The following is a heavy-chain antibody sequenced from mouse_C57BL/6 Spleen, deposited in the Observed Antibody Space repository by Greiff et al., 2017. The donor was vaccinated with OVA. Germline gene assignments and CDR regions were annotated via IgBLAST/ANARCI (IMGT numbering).Heavy chain of an antibody. CDR2: ISRGGSYT. CDR3: AKHYDNSGYFDY. CDR1: GFTFSSYG. J-gene: IGHJ2*01. Sequence: EVQLQQSGADLVKPGGSLKLSCAASGFTFSSYGMPWVRQTPDQRLEWVGTISRGGSYTYYPASVKGRFTISTDKAKNTPYLQMSSLTSEDTAVYYCAKHYDNSGYFDYWGQGTTLTVSS. V-gene: IGHV5-6*01. D-gene: IGHD2-1*01.